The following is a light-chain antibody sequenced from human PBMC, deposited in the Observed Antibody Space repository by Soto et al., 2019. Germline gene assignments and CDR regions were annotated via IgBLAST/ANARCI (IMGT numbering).Light chain of an antibody. CDR1: QSVSSSY. V-gene: IGKV3D-20*02. J-gene: IGKJ1*01. CDR3: QQRSNWPKT. Sequence: EIVLTQSPGTLSLSPGERVTLSCRASQSVSSSYLAWYQQKPGQAPRLLVYGASSRATGIPDRFSGSGSGTDFTLTISRLEPEDFAVYYCQQRSNWPKTFGQGTKVDIK. CDR2: GAS.